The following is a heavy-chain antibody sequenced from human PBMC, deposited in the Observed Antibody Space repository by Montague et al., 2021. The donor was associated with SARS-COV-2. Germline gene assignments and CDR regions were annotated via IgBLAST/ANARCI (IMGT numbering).Heavy chain of an antibody. CDR2: IDPSDSYT. J-gene: IGHJ4*02. D-gene: IGHD6-13*01. CDR3: ARRSYSSSWYDY. V-gene: IGHV5-10-1*01. CDR1: GYSFTSYW. Sequence: QSGAEVKKPGESLRISCKGSGYSFTSYWVSWVRQMPGKGLEWMGRIDPSDSYTNHSPSFQGHVTISADKSISTAYLQWSSLKASDTAMYYCARRSYSSSWYDYWGQGTLVTVAS.